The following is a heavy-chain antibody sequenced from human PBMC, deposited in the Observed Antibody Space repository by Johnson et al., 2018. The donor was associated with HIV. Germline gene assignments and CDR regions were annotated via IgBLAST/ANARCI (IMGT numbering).Heavy chain of an antibody. CDR1: GFTFSTYA. CDR3: ATDFRSSAWYGDAFDI. CDR2: ISSDGRNK. V-gene: IGHV3-30*04. J-gene: IGHJ3*02. Sequence: QVQLVESGGGLVQPGRSLRLSCAASGFTFSTYAMDWVRQAPGKGLEWVAGISSDGRNKYHADSVKGRFTISRDNSKNTLYLQMNSLRVEDTAVYYCATDFRSSAWYGDAFDIWGQGTVVTVSS. D-gene: IGHD6-19*01.